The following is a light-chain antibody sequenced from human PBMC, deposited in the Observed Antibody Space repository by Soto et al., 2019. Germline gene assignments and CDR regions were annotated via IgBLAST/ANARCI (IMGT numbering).Light chain of an antibody. Sequence: DIQMTQSPSTLSASVGDRVTITCRASQSISSWLAWYQQKPGKAPKLPMYGASSLESGVPSRFSGSGSVTEFTLTIDSLQPDDFATYYCQQYSSSSPTFGQGTQLEI. CDR2: GAS. CDR1: QSISSW. CDR3: QQYSSSSPT. J-gene: IGKJ2*01. V-gene: IGKV1-5*01.